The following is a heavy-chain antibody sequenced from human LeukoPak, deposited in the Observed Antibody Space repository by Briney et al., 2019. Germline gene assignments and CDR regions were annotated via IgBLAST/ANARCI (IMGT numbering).Heavy chain of an antibody. Sequence: PSETLSLTCTVSGGSISSYYWSWIRQPPGKGLEWIGYVSDSGITNYNPSLKSRVTISVDTSKNQFSLKLSSVTAADTAVYFCARDYQTWYSDLWGRGTLVTVSS. CDR2: VSDSGIT. V-gene: IGHV4-59*01. J-gene: IGHJ2*01. CDR3: ARDYQTWYSDL. D-gene: IGHD3-16*02. CDR1: GGSISSYY.